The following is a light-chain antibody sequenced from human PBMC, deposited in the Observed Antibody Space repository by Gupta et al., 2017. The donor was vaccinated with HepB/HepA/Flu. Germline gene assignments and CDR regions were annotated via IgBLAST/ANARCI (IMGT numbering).Light chain of an antibody. Sequence: HSAPTQPASASPSPGQSFTITCTGTSSAVGGYNYVSWYQQPPGNAPKLFIEEVSKRPSGARDRFACSSAGNTALPIVSGLQEEDEAYYYYSSYAGSNNFMVFGGGTKLTVL. V-gene: IGLV2-8*01. CDR1: SSAVGGYNY. J-gene: IGLJ2*01. CDR3: SSYAGSNNFMV. CDR2: EVS.